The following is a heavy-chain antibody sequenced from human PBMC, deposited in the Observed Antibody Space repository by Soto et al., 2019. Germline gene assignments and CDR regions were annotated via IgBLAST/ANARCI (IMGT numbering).Heavy chain of an antibody. J-gene: IGHJ3*02. CDR1: GGSISSSSYY. CDR2: IYYSGST. Sequence: SETLSLTCTVSGGSISSSSYYWGWIRHPPGKGLEWIGSIYYSGSTYYNPSLKSRVTISVDTSKNQFSLKLSSVTAADTAVYYCARLERITIFGVVTPAAFDIWGQGTMVT. CDR3: ARLERITIFGVVTPAAFDI. V-gene: IGHV4-39*01. D-gene: IGHD3-3*01.